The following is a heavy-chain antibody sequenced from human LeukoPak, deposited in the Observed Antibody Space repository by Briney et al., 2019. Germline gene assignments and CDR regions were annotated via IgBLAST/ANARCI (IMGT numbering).Heavy chain of an antibody. CDR2: ISYDGSNK. Sequence: GGSLRLSCAASGFTFSSYAMHWVRQAPGKGLEWVAVISYDGSNKYYADSVKGRFTISRDNSKNTLYLQMNSLRAEDTAVYYCAREPETTEGDAFDIWGQGTMVTVSS. V-gene: IGHV3-30-3*01. J-gene: IGHJ3*02. D-gene: IGHD4-17*01. CDR1: GFTFSSYA. CDR3: AREPETTEGDAFDI.